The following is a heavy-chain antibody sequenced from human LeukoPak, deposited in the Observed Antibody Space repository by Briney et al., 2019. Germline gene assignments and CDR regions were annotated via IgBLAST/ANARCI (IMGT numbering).Heavy chain of an antibody. CDR3: ASGVRNSGNGGGY. J-gene: IGHJ4*02. CDR2: ISGSSNYI. D-gene: IGHD5-12*01. V-gene: IGHV3-21*04. Sequence: GGSLRLSCAASGFTFSDYTMNWVRLAPGKGLEWVSSISGSSNYIYYADSVKGRFTISRDNSKNTLYLQMNSLRAEDTAVYYCASGVRNSGNGGGYWGQGTLVTVSS. CDR1: GFTFSDYT.